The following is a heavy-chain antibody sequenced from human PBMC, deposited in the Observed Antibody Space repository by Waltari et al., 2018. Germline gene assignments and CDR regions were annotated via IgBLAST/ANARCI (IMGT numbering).Heavy chain of an antibody. CDR2: IKPNGGAT. CDR3: AREYCGCDCRLFDY. J-gene: IGHJ4*01. Sequence: LVQSGSEVIKPRASVQVSCTVSTAAIPEHYIPWGRQAPGQGLGGMGWIKPNGGATNYARNFRGRINVTWDTSGTTSSMGLRGLGSDGTAGYYCAREYCGCDCRLFDYWCQGTLVTVSS. D-gene: IGHD2-21*02. V-gene: IGHV1-2*02. CDR1: TAAIPEHY.